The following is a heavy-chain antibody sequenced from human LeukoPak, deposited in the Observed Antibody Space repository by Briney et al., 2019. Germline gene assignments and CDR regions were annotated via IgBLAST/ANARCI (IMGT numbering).Heavy chain of an antibody. CDR1: GGSISSYY. V-gene: IGHV4-59*01. CDR3: ARESGGWFDP. CDR2: IYYSGST. J-gene: IGHJ5*02. D-gene: IGHD1-26*01. Sequence: PSETLSLTCTVSGGSISSYYWSWIRQPPGKGLEWIGYIYYSGSTNYNPSLKSRVTISEDTSNNQFSLKLSSVTDADTAVYYCARESGGWFDPWGQGTLVTVSS.